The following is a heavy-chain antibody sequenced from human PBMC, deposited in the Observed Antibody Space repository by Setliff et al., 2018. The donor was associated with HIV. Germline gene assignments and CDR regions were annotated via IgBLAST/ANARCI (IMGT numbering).Heavy chain of an antibody. D-gene: IGHD2-21*02. CDR1: GFTFTTYW. V-gene: IGHV3-7*05. Sequence: GGSLRLSCAASGFTFTTYWMGWVRQAPGKGLEWVANIKQDGSERKYVDSVKGRFSISRDNAKNSMYLQMNSLRAEDTAVYYCATRDPSGGNFLAYWGQGTLVTVSS. CDR2: IKQDGSER. CDR3: ATRDPSGGNFLAY. J-gene: IGHJ4*02.